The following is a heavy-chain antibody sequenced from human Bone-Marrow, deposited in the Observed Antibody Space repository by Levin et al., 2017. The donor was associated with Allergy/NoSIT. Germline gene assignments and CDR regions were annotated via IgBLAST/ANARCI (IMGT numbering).Heavy chain of an antibody. CDR3: TRPGYSGYDLLEFDY. D-gene: IGHD5-12*01. J-gene: IGHJ4*02. Sequence: GGSLRLSCAASGFTFSGSAMHWVRQASGKGLEWVGRIRSKANSYATAYAASVKGRFTISRDDSKNTAYLQMNSLKTEDTAVYYCTRPGYSGYDLLEFDYWGQGTLVTVSS. V-gene: IGHV3-73*01. CDR2: IRSKANSYAT. CDR1: GFTFSGSA.